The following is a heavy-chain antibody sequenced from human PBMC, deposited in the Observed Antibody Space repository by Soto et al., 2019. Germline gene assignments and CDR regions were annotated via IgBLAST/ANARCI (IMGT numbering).Heavy chain of an antibody. D-gene: IGHD3-3*01. V-gene: IGHV4-59*01. CDR2: IYYSGST. CDR3: ARAFGNSWVDY. Sequence: SETLSLTCTVSGGSISSYYWSWIRQPPGKGLEWIGYIYYSGSTNYNPSLKSRVTISVDTSKNQFSLKLSSVTAADTAVYYCARAFGNSWVDYWGQGTLVTVS. CDR1: GGSISSYY. J-gene: IGHJ4*02.